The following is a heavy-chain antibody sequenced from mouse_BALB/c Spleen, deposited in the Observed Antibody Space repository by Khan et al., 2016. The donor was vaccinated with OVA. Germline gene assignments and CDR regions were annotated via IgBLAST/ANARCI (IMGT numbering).Heavy chain of an antibody. CDR3: ATDPYYYGSKYAMDY. CDR2: INSNGGST. J-gene: IGHJ4*01. Sequence: EVELVESGGGLVQPGGSLTLSCAASGFTFSSYGMSWVRQTPDKRLELVATINSNGGSTYYPDNVKGRFSISRDNAKNTLFLQMSSLKSEDTARYYYATDPYYYGSKYAMDYWGQGTSVTVSS. V-gene: IGHV5-6-3*01. CDR1: GFTFSSYG. D-gene: IGHD1-1*01.